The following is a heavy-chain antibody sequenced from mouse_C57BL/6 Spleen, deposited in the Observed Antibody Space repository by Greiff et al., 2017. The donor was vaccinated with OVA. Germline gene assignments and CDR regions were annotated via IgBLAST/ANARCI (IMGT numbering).Heavy chain of an antibody. CDR2: IDPENGDT. V-gene: IGHV14-4*01. CDR1: GFNIKDDY. CDR3: TADGSGAWFAY. D-gene: IGHD3-2*02. J-gene: IGHJ3*01. Sequence: EVKLMESGAELVRPGASVKLSCTASGFNIKDDYMHWVKQRPEQGLEWIGWIDPENGDTEYASKFQGKATITADTSANTAYLQLSSLASEDTAVYYCTADGSGAWFAYWGQGTLVTVSA.